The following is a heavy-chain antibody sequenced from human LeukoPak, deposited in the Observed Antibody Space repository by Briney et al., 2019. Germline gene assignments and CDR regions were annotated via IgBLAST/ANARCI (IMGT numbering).Heavy chain of an antibody. Sequence: GGSLRLSRSASGFTYSNYAMSWVRQAPGKGLEWVSAINGGVGRAFYADAVRGRFTISRDNSQNTLYLQMNSLRAEDTAIYYCAKDIYCGGDCYIRAGDSWGQGTLVTVSS. CDR3: AKDIYCGGDCYIRAGDS. CDR1: GFTYSNYA. D-gene: IGHD2-21*02. V-gene: IGHV3-23*01. CDR2: INGGVGRA. J-gene: IGHJ4*02.